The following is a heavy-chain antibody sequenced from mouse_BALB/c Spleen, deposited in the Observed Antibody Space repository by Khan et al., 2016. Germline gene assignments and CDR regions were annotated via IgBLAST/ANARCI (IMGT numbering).Heavy chain of an antibody. Sequence: EVKLLESGPGLVKPSQSLSLTCTVTGYSITSDYAWNWIRQFPGNKLEWMGYIGYSGSTSYNQSLKSRITNTRDSSKNQFFLQLNSVTTEDTATYSCALLRLAYWGQGTLVTVSA. CDR3: ALLRLAY. CDR1: GYSITSDYA. J-gene: IGHJ3*01. D-gene: IGHD1-2*01. V-gene: IGHV3-2*02. CDR2: IGYSGST.